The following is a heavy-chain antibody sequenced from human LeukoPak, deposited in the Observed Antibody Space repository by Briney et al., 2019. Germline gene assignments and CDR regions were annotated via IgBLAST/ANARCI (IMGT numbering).Heavy chain of an antibody. CDR1: GDSVSSGSYY. V-gene: IGHV4-61*01. CDR2: MFYGGSA. CDR3: ALGQFSDSSYLDY. D-gene: IGHD3-22*01. Sequence: SETLSLTCTVSGDSVSSGSYYWGWIRQPPGKGLEWIGYMFYGGSANDNPYLKSRVTISVDTSRNQCSLKLNSVTAADTAVYYCALGQFSDSSYLDYWGQGALVTVSS. J-gene: IGHJ4*02.